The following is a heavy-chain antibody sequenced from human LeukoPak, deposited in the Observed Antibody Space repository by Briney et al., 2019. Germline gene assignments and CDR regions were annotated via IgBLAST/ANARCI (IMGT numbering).Heavy chain of an antibody. CDR3: VRGAYYAAY. D-gene: IGHD3-10*01. Sequence: PGGSLRLSGAASTFTISSYWMSWVRQTPGKGLEWVANIKQDGSEKYYVDSVKGRFYISRDNVKNALYLQMNSLRVDDTGIYYCVRGAYYAAYWGQGTLVTVSS. CDR2: IKQDGSEK. CDR1: TFTISSYW. V-gene: IGHV3-7*01. J-gene: IGHJ4*02.